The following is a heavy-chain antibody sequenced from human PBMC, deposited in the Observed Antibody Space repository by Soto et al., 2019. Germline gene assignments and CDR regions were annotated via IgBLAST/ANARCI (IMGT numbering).Heavy chain of an antibody. CDR1: GDSISSYF. CDR2: MYYSGST. CDR3: ARGSGNYYYYGLDV. V-gene: IGHV4-59*07. J-gene: IGHJ6*02. Sequence: SDTLSLTCAASGDSISSYFWSWIRQPPGKGLEWIGYMYYSGSTNYNPSLKSRVTISVDTSKKQFSLKLSSVTAADTAVYYCARGSGNYYYYGLDVWGQGTTVTVS. D-gene: IGHD1-26*01.